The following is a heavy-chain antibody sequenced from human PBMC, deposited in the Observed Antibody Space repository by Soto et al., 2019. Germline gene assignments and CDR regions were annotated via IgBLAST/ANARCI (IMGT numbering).Heavy chain of an antibody. V-gene: IGHV4-31*03. J-gene: IGHJ4*02. Sequence: PSHTLSLTCTVSGSAISSGGYYWSWIRQHPGKGLEWIGYIYYSASTYYNPSLKSRVTISVDTSKNQFSLKLSSVTAADTAVYYCARVFVNYYYDSSGYTRRFDYWGQGTLVTVSS. CDR1: GSAISSGGYY. D-gene: IGHD3-22*01. CDR3: ARVFVNYYYDSSGYTRRFDY. CDR2: IYYSAST.